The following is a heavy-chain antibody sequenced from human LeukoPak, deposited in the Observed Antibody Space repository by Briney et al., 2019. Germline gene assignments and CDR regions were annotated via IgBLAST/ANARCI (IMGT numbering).Heavy chain of an antibody. Sequence: PSETLSLTCAVYGGSFSGYYWSWIRQPPGKGLEWIGEINHSGSTNYNPSLKSRVTISVDTSKNQFSLKLSSVTAADTAVYYCARGGAYSSGWSSDFYYYYYMDVWGKGTTVTVSS. CDR1: GGSFSGYY. D-gene: IGHD6-19*01. V-gene: IGHV4-34*01. CDR3: ARGGAYSSGWSSDFYYYYYMDV. J-gene: IGHJ6*03. CDR2: INHSGST.